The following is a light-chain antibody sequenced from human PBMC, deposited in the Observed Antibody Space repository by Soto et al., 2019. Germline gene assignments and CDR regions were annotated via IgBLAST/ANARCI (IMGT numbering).Light chain of an antibody. CDR2: GNS. Sequence: QSVLTQQPSVSGAPGQRVTISCTGSSSNIGAGYDVHWYQQLPGTAPKLLIYGNSNRPSGVPDRFSGSKSGTSASLAITGLQGDEEADYYCQSYDSSLSDLYVFGTGTKLTVL. CDR1: SSNIGAGYD. V-gene: IGLV1-40*01. J-gene: IGLJ1*01. CDR3: QSYDSSLSDLYV.